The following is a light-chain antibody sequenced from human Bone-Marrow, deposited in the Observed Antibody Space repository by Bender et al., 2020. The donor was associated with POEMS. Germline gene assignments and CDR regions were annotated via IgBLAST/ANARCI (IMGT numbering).Light chain of an antibody. CDR3: AAWDAGLRGGV. CDR2: SDN. CDR1: NSNIGTNA. V-gene: IGLV1-44*01. J-gene: IGLJ3*02. Sequence: QSVLTQPPSASGTPGQRVTISCSGSNSNIGTNAVNWYQQFPGTTPKLLIYSDNQRTSGVPDRFYAFKSGTSASLAINGLQSEDEADYYCAAWDAGLRGGVFGGGTKLTV.